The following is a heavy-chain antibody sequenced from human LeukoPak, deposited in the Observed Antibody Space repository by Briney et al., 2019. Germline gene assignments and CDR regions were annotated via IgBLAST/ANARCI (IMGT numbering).Heavy chain of an antibody. J-gene: IGHJ4*02. Sequence: GASVKVSCKASGYTFTSYGISWVRQAPGQGLEWMGWINTNTGNPMYAQGFTGRFVFSLDTSVSTAYLQISSLKAEDTAVYYCARLSAHSGSHHDYWGQGTLVTVSS. CDR3: ARLSAHSGSHHDY. D-gene: IGHD1-26*01. V-gene: IGHV7-4-1*02. CDR2: INTNTGNP. CDR1: GYTFTSYG.